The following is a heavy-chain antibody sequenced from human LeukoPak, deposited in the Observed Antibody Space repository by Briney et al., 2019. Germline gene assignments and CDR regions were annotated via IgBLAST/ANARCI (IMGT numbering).Heavy chain of an antibody. J-gene: IGHJ4*02. CDR1: GFTFDDYG. V-gene: IGHV3-20*04. CDR2: INWNGGST. Sequence: GGSLRLSCAASGFTFDDYGMSWVRQAPGKGLEWVSGINWNGGSTGYADSVKGRFTISRDNAKNSLYLQMNSLRAEDTAVYYCARSSSYYYDSSGYYYYWGQGTLVTVSS. D-gene: IGHD3-22*01. CDR3: ARSSSYYYDSSGYYYY.